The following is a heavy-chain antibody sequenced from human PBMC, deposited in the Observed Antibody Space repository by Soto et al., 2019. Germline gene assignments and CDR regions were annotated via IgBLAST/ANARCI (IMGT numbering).Heavy chain of an antibody. D-gene: IGHD3-22*01. Sequence: GSLRLSCAASALTFSTSVFYWVRQAPGKGLDLVAIAFIHGRYKYYADSVKGRFTISRDNSKNTLYLQMNSLRAEDTAVYYCARAITMIVVAPAYWGQGTLVTVSS. CDR3: ARAITMIVVAPAY. J-gene: IGHJ4*02. CDR2: AFIHGRYK. CDR1: ALTFSTSV. V-gene: IGHV3-33*01.